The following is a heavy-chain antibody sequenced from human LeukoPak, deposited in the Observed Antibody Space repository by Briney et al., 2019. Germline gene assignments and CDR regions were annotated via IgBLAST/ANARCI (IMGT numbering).Heavy chain of an antibody. CDR3: AKRGGTFYYYFGY. V-gene: IGHV3-23*01. D-gene: IGHD1-26*01. CDR2: ISSTGGST. J-gene: IGHJ4*02. CDR1: GFTLSSYA. Sequence: GGSLRLSCAASGFTLSSYAMTWVRQAPGKGLEWVSSISSTGGSTYYADSVKGRFTISRDNSKNTLYLQMNSLSAEDTAVYYCAKRGGTFYYYFGYWGQGTLVTVSS.